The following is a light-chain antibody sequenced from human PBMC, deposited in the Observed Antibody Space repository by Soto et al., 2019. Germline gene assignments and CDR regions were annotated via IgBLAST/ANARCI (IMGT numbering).Light chain of an antibody. V-gene: IGKV3-15*01. CDR3: LQNYNHPIT. J-gene: IGKJ5*01. Sequence: EIFMTQAPSTLSVSPGVVATLSCRASQSISDTLAWYQQKPGQAPRLLIHGASTRATGFPARFSGSGFGTDFSLTINSLQPEDFATYFCLQNYNHPITFGQGTRLENK. CDR1: QSISDT. CDR2: GAS.